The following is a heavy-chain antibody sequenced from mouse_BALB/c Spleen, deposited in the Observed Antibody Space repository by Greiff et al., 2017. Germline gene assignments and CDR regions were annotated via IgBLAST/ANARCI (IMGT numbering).Heavy chain of an antibody. CDR2: ISSGGGST. D-gene: IGHD2-3*01. Sequence: EVQLQQSGGGLVKPGGSLKLSCAASGFAFSSYDMSWVRQTPEKRLEWVAYISSGGGSTYYPDTVKGRFTISRDNAKNTLYLQMSSLKSEDTAMYYCARPGGYYSAWFAYWGQGTLVTVSA. CDR3: ARPGGYYSAWFAY. J-gene: IGHJ3*01. V-gene: IGHV5-12-1*01. CDR1: GFAFSSYD.